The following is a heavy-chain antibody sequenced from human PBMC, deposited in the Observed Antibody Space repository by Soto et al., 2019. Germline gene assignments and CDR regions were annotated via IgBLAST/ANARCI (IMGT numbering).Heavy chain of an antibody. J-gene: IGHJ4*02. CDR1: GFTFSSYA. CDR3: EKDRTFDSSGYYSY. Sequence: EVQLLESGGGLVQPGGSLRLSCAASGFTFSSYAMTWVRQAPGKGLEWVSAISGSGGSTYYAASVKGRFTISRDNSKNTLYLQMNSLRAEDTAVYYCEKDRTFDSSGYYSYWGQGTLVTVSS. D-gene: IGHD3-22*01. V-gene: IGHV3-23*01. CDR2: ISGSGGST.